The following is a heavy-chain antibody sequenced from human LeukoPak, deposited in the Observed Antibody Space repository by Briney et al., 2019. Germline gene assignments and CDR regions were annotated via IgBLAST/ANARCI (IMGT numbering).Heavy chain of an antibody. D-gene: IGHD3-22*01. CDR3: TRDREKYYYDSSGSAPDFDS. V-gene: IGHV3-48*03. CDR1: GFTFSFYE. Sequence: GGSLRLSCATTGFTFSFYEMNWVRQAPGKGLEWVSYINSGGTSIYYADSVKGRFTISRDNAKNSLYLQMNSLRAEDTAVYYCTRDREKYYYDSSGSAPDFDSWGQGTLVTVSS. CDR2: INSGGTSI. J-gene: IGHJ4*02.